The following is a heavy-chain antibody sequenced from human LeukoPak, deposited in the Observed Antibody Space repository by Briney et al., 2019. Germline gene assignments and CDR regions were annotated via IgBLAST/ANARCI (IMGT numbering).Heavy chain of an antibody. V-gene: IGHV3-23*01. CDR2: ISGSGGST. CDR1: GFTFSSYA. D-gene: IGHD3-22*01. CDR3: AKVGFGRYYYDSSGYYY. Sequence: GGSLRLSCAASGFTFSSYAMSWVRQAPGKGLEWVSAISGSGGSTYYADSVKGRFTISRDNSKNTLYLQMNSLRAEDTAVYYCAKVGFGRYYYDSSGYYYWGQGTLVTVSS. J-gene: IGHJ4*02.